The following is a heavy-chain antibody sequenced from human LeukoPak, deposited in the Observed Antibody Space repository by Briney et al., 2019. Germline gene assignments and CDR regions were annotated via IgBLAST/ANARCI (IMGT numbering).Heavy chain of an antibody. V-gene: IGHV3-30-3*01. CDR1: GFTFSSYA. D-gene: IGHD3-22*01. Sequence: PGRSLRLSCAASGFTFSSYAMHWVRQAPGKGLEWVAVISYDGSNKYYADSVKGRFTISRDNSKNTLYLQMNSLRAEDTAVYYCAKGGYDSSGYYYFDYWGQGTLVTVSS. J-gene: IGHJ4*02. CDR2: ISYDGSNK. CDR3: AKGGYDSSGYYYFDY.